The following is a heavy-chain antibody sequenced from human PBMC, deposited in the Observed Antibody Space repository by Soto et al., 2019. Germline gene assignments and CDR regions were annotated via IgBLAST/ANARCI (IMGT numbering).Heavy chain of an antibody. J-gene: IGHJ5*02. V-gene: IGHV4-30-4*01. D-gene: IGHD2-21*02. CDR3: VRTAREGAVAPHLFDR. CDR1: GASIRSTDYY. CDR2: VYYTGST. Sequence: PSETLSLTCTVSGASIRSTDYYWSWIRQAQGKGLEWIGYVYYTGSTYYNPSLMSRLTISVDTSKNQFSLKLTSVTAAETAVYYCVRTAREGAVAPHLFDRWGQGTQVTVSS.